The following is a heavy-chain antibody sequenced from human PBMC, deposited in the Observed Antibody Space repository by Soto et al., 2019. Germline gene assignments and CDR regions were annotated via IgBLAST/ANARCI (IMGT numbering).Heavy chain of an antibody. CDR3: ARGLIMVRGXWGPFDY. CDR1: GGSISSSNW. D-gene: IGHD3-10*01. V-gene: IGHV4-4*02. CDR2: IYHSGST. Sequence: PSETLSLTCAVSGGSISSSNWWSWVRQPPGKGLEWIGEIYHSGSTNYNPSLKSRVTISVDKSKNQFSLKLSSVTAADTAVYYCARGLIMVRGXWGPFDYWGQGTLVTVSS. J-gene: IGHJ4*02.